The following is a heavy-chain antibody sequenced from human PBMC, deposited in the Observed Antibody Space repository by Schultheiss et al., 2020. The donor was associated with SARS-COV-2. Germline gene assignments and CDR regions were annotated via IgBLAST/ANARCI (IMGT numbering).Heavy chain of an antibody. CDR3: ARGVSVDLAQQLVQPRDYFDY. V-gene: IGHV1-69*05. CDR1: GGTFSSYA. CDR2: IIPIFGTA. D-gene: IGHD6-13*01. J-gene: IGHJ4*02. Sequence: SVKVSCKASGGTFSSYAISWVRQAPGQGLEWMGGIIPIFGTANYAQKFQGRVTMTRNTSISTAYMELSSLRSEDTAVYYCARGVSVDLAQQLVQPRDYFDYWGQGTLVTVSS.